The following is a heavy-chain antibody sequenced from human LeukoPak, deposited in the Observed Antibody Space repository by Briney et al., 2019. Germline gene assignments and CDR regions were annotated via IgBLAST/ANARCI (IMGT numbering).Heavy chain of an antibody. J-gene: IGHJ4*02. V-gene: IGHV3-21*06. CDR1: GFTFSDYS. D-gene: IGHD5-12*01. CDR2: ISSSSLYI. Sequence: GGSLRLSCAASGFTFSDYSMNWVRQAPGKGLEWVSYISSSSLYINYADSVKGRFTVSRDNAKNSLFLQMNSLRAEDTAVYYCVREAYEYHFDYWGQGTLVTVSS. CDR3: VREAYEYHFDY.